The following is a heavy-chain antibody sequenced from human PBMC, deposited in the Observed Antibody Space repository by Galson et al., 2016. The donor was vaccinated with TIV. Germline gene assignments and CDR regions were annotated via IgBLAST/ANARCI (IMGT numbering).Heavy chain of an antibody. Sequence: PALVKPTQTLTLTCTFPGFSLSDTGVGVGWIRQPPGKALEWLGIFYWDDDTRYSPSLGSRLTITKDTSKNQVVLTVTDMDPVDTGTYFCAHIRITLIPDAFYIWGQGTTVTVSS. J-gene: IGHJ3*02. CDR1: GFSLSDTGVG. V-gene: IGHV2-5*02. CDR2: FYWDDDT. CDR3: AHIRITLIPDAFYI. D-gene: IGHD3-22*01.